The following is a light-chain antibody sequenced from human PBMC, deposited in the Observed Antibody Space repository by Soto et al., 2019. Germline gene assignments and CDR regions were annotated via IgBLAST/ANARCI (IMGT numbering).Light chain of an antibody. CDR3: QQRSNWPLT. CDR1: QSISNF. J-gene: IGKJ4*01. CDR2: AAS. V-gene: IGKV1-39*01. Sequence: DIQMTQSPSSLSASLCDRVTITCLASQSISNFLNWFQHKPGKAPKVLISAASTLQSGVPSRFSGSVSGTDFTLTISSLQPEDSASYYCQQRSNWPLTVGGGTKVDIK.